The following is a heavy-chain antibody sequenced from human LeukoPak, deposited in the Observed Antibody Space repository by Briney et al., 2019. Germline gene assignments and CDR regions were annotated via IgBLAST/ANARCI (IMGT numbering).Heavy chain of an antibody. J-gene: IGHJ4*02. V-gene: IGHV5-51*01. CDR1: GYSFTSYW. CDR2: IYPCDSDT. CDR3: ARPLMYYYDSSGYHFYYFDY. Sequence: GESLKISCKGSGYSFTSYWIGSVRQMPGKGLEWMGIIYPCDSDTRYSPSFQSQLTLSPDHSISTAYLKWRSLKVSETAMYYCARPLMYYYDSSGYHFYYFDYWGQGTLVTVYS. D-gene: IGHD3-22*01.